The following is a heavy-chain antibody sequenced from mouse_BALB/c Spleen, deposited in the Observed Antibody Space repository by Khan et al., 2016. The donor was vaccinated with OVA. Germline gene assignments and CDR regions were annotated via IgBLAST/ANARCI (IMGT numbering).Heavy chain of an antibody. CDR3: TRHGYVAWFTY. CDR1: GYSFTSYY. D-gene: IGHD2-2*01. CDR2: IDPFSGGT. J-gene: IGHJ3*01. Sequence: EVQLQQSGPELMKPGASVKISCKASGYSFTSYYIHWVMQSHGTSLEWIGYIDPFSGGTTYNQKFKGKATLTVDKSSSTAYIHISNLTSEDSAVYYCTRHGYVAWFTYWGQGTLVTVSA. V-gene: IGHV1S135*01.